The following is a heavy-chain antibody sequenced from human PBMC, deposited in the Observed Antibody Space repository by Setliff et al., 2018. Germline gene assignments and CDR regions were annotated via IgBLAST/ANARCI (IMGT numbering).Heavy chain of an antibody. V-gene: IGHV4-59*01. Sequence: SETLSLTCTVSGGSISPYFWSWIRQPPGKGLEWIGYIYHNGNTNFNPSLKTRVTMSVDTSKNQFALNLRCVTAADAAVYYCVRDRTAYSYGLDVWGQGTTVTVSS. CDR2: IYHNGNT. CDR3: VRDRTAYSYGLDV. J-gene: IGHJ6*02. CDR1: GGSISPYF. D-gene: IGHD5-18*01.